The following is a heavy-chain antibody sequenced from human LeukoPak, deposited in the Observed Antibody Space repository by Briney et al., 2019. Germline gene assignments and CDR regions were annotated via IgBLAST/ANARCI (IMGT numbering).Heavy chain of an antibody. D-gene: IGHD6-13*01. CDR3: ARQGYNSTWDRYLAY. J-gene: IGHJ4*02. CDR1: GYSFSNYW. CDR2: IYPGDSDV. Sequence: GESLKISCKGSGYSFSNYWIGWVRQMPGKGLEWMGIIYPGDSDVRYGPSFQGQVTISADKSISTAYLQWSSLQASDTAMYYCARQGYNSTWDRYLAYWGQGTQVTVSS. V-gene: IGHV5-51*01.